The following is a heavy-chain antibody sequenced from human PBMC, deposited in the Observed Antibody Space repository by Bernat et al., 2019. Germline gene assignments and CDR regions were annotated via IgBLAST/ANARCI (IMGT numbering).Heavy chain of an antibody. CDR2: STAGTGNT. V-gene: IGHV1-3*01. J-gene: IGHJ3*02. CDR3: ARWGRTTVTAMLRVAYDI. D-gene: IGHD4-17*01. CDR1: FTSYA. Sequence: FTSYAMSWVRQAPGQRLEWLGWSTAGTGNTQYSQTFQGRATITRDTSASTAYMELSRLRTEDTAVYDCARWGRTTVTAMLRVAYDIWG.